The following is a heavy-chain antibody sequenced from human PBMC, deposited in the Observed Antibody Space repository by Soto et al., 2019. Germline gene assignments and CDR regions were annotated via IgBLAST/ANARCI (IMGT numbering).Heavy chain of an antibody. J-gene: IGHJ6*02. D-gene: IGHD5-18*01. CDR3: ARAKMQLWPNYYDDGLDV. CDR1: GFTVSTNF. Sequence: EVQLVESGGGLVQPGGSLRLSCAASGFTVSTNFMTWVRQAPGKRLEWVSVIYSGGSTFYADSVKGRFTITRDNSENTLYFQMNSLRAEDTAVYYCARAKMQLWPNYYDDGLDVWGQGTTVTVSS. V-gene: IGHV3-66*01. CDR2: IYSGGST.